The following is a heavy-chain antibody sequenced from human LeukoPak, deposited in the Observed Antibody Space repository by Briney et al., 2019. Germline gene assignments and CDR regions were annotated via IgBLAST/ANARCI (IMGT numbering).Heavy chain of an antibody. J-gene: IGHJ6*03. CDR3: AKNGDRGAYCTGGTCYPYFYYYMDV. D-gene: IGHD2-15*01. CDR1: GFTFSDYY. CDR2: ISSSGSTI. Sequence: GGSLRLSCAASGFTFSDYYMSWIRQAPGKGLEWVSYISSSGSTIYYADSVKGRFTISRDNAKNSLYLQMNSLRAEDTAVYYCAKNGDRGAYCTGGTCYPYFYYYMDVWGKGTTVTI. V-gene: IGHV3-11*01.